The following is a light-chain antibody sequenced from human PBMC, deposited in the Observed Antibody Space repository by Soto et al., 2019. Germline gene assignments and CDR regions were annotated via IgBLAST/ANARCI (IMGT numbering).Light chain of an antibody. CDR3: QQRNNWPPIT. CDR1: QSVSSNY. J-gene: IGKJ5*01. CDR2: GAS. V-gene: IGKV3D-20*02. Sequence: EIVLTQSPGTLSFSPGERATLSCRASQSVSSNYLAWYQQKPGQAPRLLIYGASSRATGVPARFSGSGSGTDFTLTISSLESEDFALYYCQQRNNWPPITFGQGTRLEIK.